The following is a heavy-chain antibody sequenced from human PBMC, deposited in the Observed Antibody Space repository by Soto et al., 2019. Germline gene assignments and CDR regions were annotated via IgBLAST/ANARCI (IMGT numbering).Heavy chain of an antibody. CDR3: AREGVQHGSGPYYYYGMDL. J-gene: IGHJ6*02. Sequence: EVQLVESGGGLVKPGGSLRLSCAASGFTFSSYSMNWVRQAPGKGLEWVSSISSSSSYIYYADSVKGRFTISRDNAKNSLYLQTNSLRAEDTAVYYCAREGVQHGSGPYYYYGMDLWGQGTTVTVSS. D-gene: IGHD3-10*01. CDR2: ISSSSSYI. V-gene: IGHV3-21*01. CDR1: GFTFSSYS.